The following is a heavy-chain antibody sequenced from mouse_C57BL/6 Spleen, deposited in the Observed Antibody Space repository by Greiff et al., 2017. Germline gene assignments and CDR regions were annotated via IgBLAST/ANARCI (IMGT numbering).Heavy chain of an antibody. V-gene: IGHV1-15*01. Sequence: QVQLQQSGAELVRPGASVTLSCKASGYTFTDYDMHWVKQTPVHGLEWIGGIDPETGGTVYNQKFKGKATLTADTSSNTAYMELRSLTSEDSAVYYCTRLGIYAMDYWGQGTSVTVSS. D-gene: IGHD2-14*01. CDR3: TRLGIYAMDY. CDR1: GYTFTDYD. J-gene: IGHJ4*01. CDR2: IDPETGGT.